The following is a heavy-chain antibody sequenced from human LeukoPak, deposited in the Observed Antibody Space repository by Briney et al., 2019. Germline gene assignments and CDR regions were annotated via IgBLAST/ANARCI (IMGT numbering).Heavy chain of an antibody. Sequence: KPGGSLRLSCAASGFGFSSFSFNWIRQAPGKGLEWVSSITPTTSYIYYADSVRGRFTISRENAKNSLYLQMNSLRAEDTAVYYRTRLRRTSDSSGYYYYYDYWGQGTLVTVSS. J-gene: IGHJ4*02. CDR3: TRLRRTSDSSGYYYYYDY. V-gene: IGHV3-21*01. CDR2: ITPTTSYI. D-gene: IGHD3-22*01. CDR1: GFGFSSFS.